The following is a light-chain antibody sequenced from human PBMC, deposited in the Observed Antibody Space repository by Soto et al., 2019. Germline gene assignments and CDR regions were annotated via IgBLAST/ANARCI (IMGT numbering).Light chain of an antibody. CDR3: QKYNSAPWT. CDR2: AAS. CDR1: QGISNY. V-gene: IGKV1-27*01. J-gene: IGKJ1*01. Sequence: DIQMTQSPSYLSESVGDRVTITCRASQGISNYLAWYRQKPGKVPKLLIYAASTLQSGVPSRFSGSGSGTDFTLTISSLQPEDVATYYCQKYNSAPWTFGQGTKVEIK.